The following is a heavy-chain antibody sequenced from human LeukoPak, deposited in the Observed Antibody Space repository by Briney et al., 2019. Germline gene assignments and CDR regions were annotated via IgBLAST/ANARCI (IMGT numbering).Heavy chain of an antibody. CDR2: INHSGST. D-gene: IGHD3-22*01. Sequence: SETLSLTCAVYGGSFSGYYWSWIRQPPGKGLEWIGEINHSGSTNYNPSLKSRVTISVDTSKNQFSLKLSSVTAADTAVYYCALYYYDSSGYFSSPYYFDYWGQGTLVTVSS. CDR3: ALYYYDSSGYFSSPYYFDY. V-gene: IGHV4-34*01. J-gene: IGHJ4*02. CDR1: GGSFSGYY.